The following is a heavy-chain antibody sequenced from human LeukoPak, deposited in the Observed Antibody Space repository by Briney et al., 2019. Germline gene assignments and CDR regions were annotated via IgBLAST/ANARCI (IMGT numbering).Heavy chain of an antibody. CDR2: IKYDGSHK. CDR3: ASSHDSSGND. V-gene: IGHV3-7*01. D-gene: IGHD3-22*01. J-gene: IGHJ4*02. CDR1: GFSFSSYL. Sequence: GGSLRLSCVASGFSFSSYLMAWVRQAPGKGLEWVADIKYDGSHKYYVDSVKGRFTISRDNAKNSVYLQMNSLRVDDTAVYFCASSHDSSGNDWGQGTMVTVSS.